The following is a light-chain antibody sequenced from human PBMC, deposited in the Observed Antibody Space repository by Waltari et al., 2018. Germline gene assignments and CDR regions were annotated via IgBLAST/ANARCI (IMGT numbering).Light chain of an antibody. CDR3: QQSHSAPLA. CDR2: AAS. V-gene: IGKV1-39*01. Sequence: DIQMTQSPSSLSASVGDRVTITCRASRAITNYVNWYQQRPGLAPKLLIYAASTLQGGVPTRFSGSGSGTDFTLTLSSLQIEDFATYYCQQSHSAPLAFGGGTRLEI. J-gene: IGKJ4*01. CDR1: RAITNY.